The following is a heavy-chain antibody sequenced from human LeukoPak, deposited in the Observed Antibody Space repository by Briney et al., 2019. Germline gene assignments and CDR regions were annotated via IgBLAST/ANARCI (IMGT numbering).Heavy chain of an antibody. CDR2: IKQDGSEK. J-gene: IGHJ4*02. D-gene: IGHD1-26*01. V-gene: IGHV3-7*01. CDR3: ARDIGSYTCDY. CDR1: GFTFSSYW. Sequence: GGSLRLSCAAAGFTFSSYWMSWVRQAPGKGLEWVANIKQDGSEKYYVDSVKGRFTISRDNAKNSLYLQMNSLRAEDTAVYYCARDIGSYTCDYWGQGTLVTVSS.